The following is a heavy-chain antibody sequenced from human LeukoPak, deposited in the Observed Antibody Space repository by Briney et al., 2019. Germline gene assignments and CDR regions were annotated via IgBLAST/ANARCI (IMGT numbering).Heavy chain of an antibody. CDR2: ISGSGGAT. J-gene: IGHJ3*02. D-gene: IGHD5-18*01. Sequence: GGSLRLSCAASGFTFSSCAMTWVRQVPGKGLEWVSGISGSGGATYYADSVKGRFTISRDNAKNSLYLQMNSLRAEDTAVYYCARGGYSYGIDAFDIWGQGTMVTVSS. V-gene: IGHV3-23*01. CDR1: GFTFSSCA. CDR3: ARGGYSYGIDAFDI.